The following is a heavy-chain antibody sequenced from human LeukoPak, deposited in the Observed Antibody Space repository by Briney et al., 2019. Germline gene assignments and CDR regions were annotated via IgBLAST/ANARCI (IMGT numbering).Heavy chain of an antibody. V-gene: IGHV1-2*02. CDR1: GYSFTGYY. CDR3: ARVDTAMVAGGGDY. J-gene: IGHJ4*02. D-gene: IGHD5-18*01. CDR2: INPNSGGT. Sequence: ASVKVSCKASGYSFTGYYMHWVRQAPGQGLEGMGWINPNSGGTKYAQKFKGRVTMTRDTSISTAYMELSRLRSDDTAVYYCARVDTAMVAGGGDYWGQGTLVTVSS.